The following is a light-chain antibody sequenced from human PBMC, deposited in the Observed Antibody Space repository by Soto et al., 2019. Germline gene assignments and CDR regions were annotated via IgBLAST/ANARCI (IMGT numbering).Light chain of an antibody. Sequence: QSALTQPRSVSGSPGQSVTISCTGTSSDVGGYNYVSWYQQNPGKAPKVMIYDVSKRPSGVPDRFSGSKSGNTASLTISGLQAEDEADYYCCSYAGSYTLAVFGGGTKLTVL. CDR2: DVS. J-gene: IGLJ2*01. CDR1: SSDVGGYNY. CDR3: CSYAGSYTLAV. V-gene: IGLV2-11*01.